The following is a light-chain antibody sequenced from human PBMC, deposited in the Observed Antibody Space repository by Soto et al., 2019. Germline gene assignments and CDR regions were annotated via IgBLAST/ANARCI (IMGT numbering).Light chain of an antibody. CDR1: SGHSSYA. J-gene: IGLJ2*01. V-gene: IGLV4-69*01. CDR3: QTWGSGTVV. Sequence: QPVLTQSPSASASLGASVKLPCTLSSGHSSYAIAWHQQQPEKGPRYLMKLNSDGSHSKGDGIPDRFSGSSSGAERYLTISSLQSEDEADYYCQTWGSGTVVFGGGTKLTVL. CDR2: LNSDGSH.